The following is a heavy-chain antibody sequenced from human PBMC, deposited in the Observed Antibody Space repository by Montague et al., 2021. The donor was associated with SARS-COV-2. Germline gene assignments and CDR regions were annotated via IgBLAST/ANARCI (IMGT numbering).Heavy chain of an antibody. CDR3: ARLPPYRFNSNGHYYNGVDI. V-gene: IGHV4-39*01. Sequence: SETLSLTCTVSGGSISSSGYYWGWIRQPPGKGLEWIGSIYYSGNTYYSPSLQIRVTISVDTSKNQFSLMLNAMTATDTAVYYCARLPPYRFNSNGHYYNGVDIWGQGTMVTVSS. D-gene: IGHD3-22*01. CDR2: IYYSGNT. J-gene: IGHJ3*02. CDR1: GGSISSSGYY.